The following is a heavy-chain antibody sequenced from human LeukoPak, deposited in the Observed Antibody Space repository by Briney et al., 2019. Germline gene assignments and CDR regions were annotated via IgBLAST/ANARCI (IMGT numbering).Heavy chain of an antibody. CDR1: GYSISSGYY. CDR2: IYHSGST. J-gene: IGHJ3*02. Sequence: SETLSLTCTVSGYSISSGYYWGWIRQPPGKGLEWIGSIYHSGSTYYNPSLKSRVTISVDTSKNQFSLKLSSVTAADTAVYYCARDKYGGNSGVSDIWGQGTMVTVSS. V-gene: IGHV4-38-2*02. CDR3: ARDKYGGNSGVSDI. D-gene: IGHD4-23*01.